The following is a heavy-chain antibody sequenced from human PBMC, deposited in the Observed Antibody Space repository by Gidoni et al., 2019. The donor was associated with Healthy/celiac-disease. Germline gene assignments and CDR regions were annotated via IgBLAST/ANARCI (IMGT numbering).Heavy chain of an antibody. Sequence: EVQLVESGGGLVQPGGSLRLSCAASGFTFSSYWMSWVRQAPGKGLEWVANIKQDGSEKYYVDSVKGRFTISRDNAKNSLYLQMNSLRAEDTAVYYCARLGYCSSTSCYRVGAFDIWGQGTMVTVSS. D-gene: IGHD2-2*02. CDR2: IKQDGSEK. V-gene: IGHV3-7*01. J-gene: IGHJ3*02. CDR3: ARLGYCSSTSCYRVGAFDI. CDR1: GFTFSSYW.